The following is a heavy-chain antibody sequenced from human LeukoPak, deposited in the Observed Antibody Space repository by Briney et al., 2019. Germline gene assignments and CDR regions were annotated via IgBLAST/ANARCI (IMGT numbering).Heavy chain of an antibody. CDR2: IYYSGCT. Sequence: TPSLTCTVPGGSISGGGYYWSWIRQHPGNCLGWIGYIYYSGCTYYNPSLKSRVTISVDTSKNQFSLKLSYVTAADTAVYYCARGGEYYYGSGSWWFDPWGQGTLVTVSS. CDR1: GGSISGGGYY. V-gene: IGHV4-31*03. D-gene: IGHD3-10*01. CDR3: ARGGEYYYGSGSWWFDP. J-gene: IGHJ5*02.